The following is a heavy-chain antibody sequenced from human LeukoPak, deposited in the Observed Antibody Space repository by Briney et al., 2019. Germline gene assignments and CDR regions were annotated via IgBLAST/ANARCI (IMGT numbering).Heavy chain of an antibody. CDR2: IIPIFGTA. V-gene: IGHV1-69*05. D-gene: IGHD1-26*01. Sequence: ASVKVSCKASGGTFSSYTISWVRQAPGQGLEWMGGIIPIFGTANYAQKFQGRVTITTDESTSTAYMELSSLRSEDTAVYYCARAYDSGSYVFDYWGQGTLVTVSS. J-gene: IGHJ4*02. CDR3: ARAYDSGSYVFDY. CDR1: GGTFSSYT.